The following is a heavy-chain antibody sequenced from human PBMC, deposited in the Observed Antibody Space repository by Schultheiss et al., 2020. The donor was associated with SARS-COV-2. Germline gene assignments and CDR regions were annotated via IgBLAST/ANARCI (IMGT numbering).Heavy chain of an antibody. CDR1: GGSFSGYY. V-gene: IGHV4-34*01. J-gene: IGHJ4*02. D-gene: IGHD6-13*01. Sequence: SQTLSLTCAVYGGSFSGYYWSWIRQPPGKGLEWIGSIYYSGSTYYNPSLKSRVTISVDTSKNQFSLKLSSVTAADTAVYYCARDSSSSSVYFDYWGQGTLVTVSS. CDR3: ARDSSSSSVYFDY. CDR2: IYYSGST.